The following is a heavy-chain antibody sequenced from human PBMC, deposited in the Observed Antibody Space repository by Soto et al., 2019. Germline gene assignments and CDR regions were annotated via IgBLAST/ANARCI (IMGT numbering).Heavy chain of an antibody. Sequence: GECLESSGKGSGYSFTSYWISWVRQIPGKGLGWMGRIDPSDSYTNYIPSFQGHFTISADKSISTAYLQWSSLKASDTAMYYCARHTYRHNWFDPWGQGTPVPVS. CDR1: GYSFTSYW. CDR2: IDPSDSYT. J-gene: IGHJ5*02. V-gene: IGHV5-10-1*01. D-gene: IGHD5-12*01. CDR3: ARHTYRHNWFDP.